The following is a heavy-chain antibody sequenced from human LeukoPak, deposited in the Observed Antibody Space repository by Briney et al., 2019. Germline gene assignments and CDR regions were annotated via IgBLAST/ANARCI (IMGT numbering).Heavy chain of an antibody. V-gene: IGHV1-24*01. CDR1: EYSLSDLS. CDR2: FDSENNKM. D-gene: IGHD6-19*01. Sequence: ASVKVSCKISEYSLSDLSIHWVREAPGEGLEWMGGFDSENNKMVYSQKFQGRVTMTEDTSADTAYMELTSLRSEDTAVYFCAADSVYRSSGRSWGFFDYWGQGTLVIVSS. CDR3: AADSVYRSSGRSWGFFDY. J-gene: IGHJ4*02.